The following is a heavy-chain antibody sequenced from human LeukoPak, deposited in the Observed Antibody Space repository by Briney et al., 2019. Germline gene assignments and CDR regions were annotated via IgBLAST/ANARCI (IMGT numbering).Heavy chain of an antibody. Sequence: GGSLRLSCAASGFTFSSYSMRCVRQAAGRGRGWVSGISGSGGSTYYADSVKGRFTISRDNSKNTLYLEMSSLRAEDTAVYYCARAGYSYGWYFDYWGQGTLVTVSS. CDR2: ISGSGGST. D-gene: IGHD5-18*01. V-gene: IGHV3-23*01. CDR3: ARAGYSYGWYFDY. CDR1: GFTFSSYS. J-gene: IGHJ4*02.